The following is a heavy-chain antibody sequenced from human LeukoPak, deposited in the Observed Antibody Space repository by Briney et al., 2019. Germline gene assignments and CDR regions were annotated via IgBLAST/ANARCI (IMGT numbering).Heavy chain of an antibody. CDR3: ARGYGDPLGFDY. CDR2: ISYDGSET. CDR1: GFIFSYYA. J-gene: IGHJ4*02. V-gene: IGHV3-30*04. D-gene: IGHD4-17*01. Sequence: QAGGSLRLSCAASGFIFSYYAMHWVRQAPGKGLEWVAMISYDGSETYYAESVKGRFSISRDNSKNTLYLQMNSLRAEDTAVYYCARGYGDPLGFDYWGQGTLVTVSS.